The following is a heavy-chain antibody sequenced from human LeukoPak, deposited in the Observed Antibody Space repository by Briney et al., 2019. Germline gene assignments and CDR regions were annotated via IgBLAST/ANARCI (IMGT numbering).Heavy chain of an antibody. CDR3: ARKGGPRSYYFDY. Sequence: PGGSLRLSCAASGFTFSSYGMHWVRQAPGKGLEWVALIWYDGSNKYYADSVKGRFTISRDNSKNTLYLQMNSLRAEDTAVYYCARKGGPRSYYFDYWGQGTLVTVSS. J-gene: IGHJ4*02. CDR1: GFTFSSYG. CDR2: IWYDGSNK. V-gene: IGHV3-33*01. D-gene: IGHD2-15*01.